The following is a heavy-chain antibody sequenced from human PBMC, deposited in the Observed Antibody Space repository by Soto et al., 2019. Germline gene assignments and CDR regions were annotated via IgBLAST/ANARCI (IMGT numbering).Heavy chain of an antibody. J-gene: IGHJ4*02. D-gene: IGHD2-2*01. CDR2: INPDGSEE. V-gene: IGHV3-7*01. CDR3: ALTTCSKFDY. Sequence: EVQLVESGGGLVQPGGSLRLSCAASRFTFSNYWMSWVRQAPGKGPEWVANINPDGSEEYYVDSLKGRFTISRDNAKSSLFLQMNSLRAEDTAVYYCALTTCSKFDYWGQGTLVTVSS. CDR1: RFTFSNYW.